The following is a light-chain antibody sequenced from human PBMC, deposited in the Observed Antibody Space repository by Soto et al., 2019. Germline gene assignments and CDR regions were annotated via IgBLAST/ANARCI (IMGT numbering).Light chain of an antibody. J-gene: IGKJ1*01. Sequence: IRMTQSPSSLSASTGDRVTITCRASQGISSFLAWYQQKPGKAPKLLIYAASTLQSGVPSRFSGSGSGTDFTLTISCLQSEDFATYYCQQYYSYPRTFGQGTKVDIK. CDR2: AAS. CDR3: QQYYSYPRT. V-gene: IGKV1-8*01. CDR1: QGISSF.